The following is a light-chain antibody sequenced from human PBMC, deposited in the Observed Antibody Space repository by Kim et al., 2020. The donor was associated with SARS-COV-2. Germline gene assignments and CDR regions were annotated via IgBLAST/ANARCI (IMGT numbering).Light chain of an antibody. J-gene: IGLJ1*01. CDR3: ATWDDSLTGFV. Sequence: GQRGTISCSGSSSNIGINVVNWYQQLPGTTPKLLIYDSNQRPSGVPDRFSGSKSGTSASLAISGLQSEDEADYFCATWDDSLTGFVLGTGTKVTVL. CDR1: SSNIGINV. CDR2: DSN. V-gene: IGLV1-44*01.